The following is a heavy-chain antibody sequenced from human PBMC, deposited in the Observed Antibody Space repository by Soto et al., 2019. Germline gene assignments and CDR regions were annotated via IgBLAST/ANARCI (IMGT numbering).Heavy chain of an antibody. V-gene: IGHV4-59*01. Sequence: ASETLSLTCTVSGGYISNYYWSWIRHPPGKKLEWIGYIYYSGSTNYNPSLKSRVTISVDTSKNQFSLKLYSVTTADTAVYYCAKEDNYYDSSGYYLEYFHHWGQGTLVTVSS. CDR3: AKEDNYYDSSGYYLEYFHH. D-gene: IGHD3-22*01. J-gene: IGHJ1*01. CDR1: GGYISNYY. CDR2: IYYSGST.